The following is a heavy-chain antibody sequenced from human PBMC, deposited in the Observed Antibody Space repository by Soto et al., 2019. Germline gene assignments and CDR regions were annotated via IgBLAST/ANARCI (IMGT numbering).Heavy chain of an antibody. D-gene: IGHD6-13*01. CDR3: ARRIAAAGDFDY. V-gene: IGHV4-34*01. CDR2: INHSGST. Sequence: PSETLSLTCAVYGGSFSGYYWSWIRQPPGKGLEWIGEINHSGSTNYNPSLKSRVTISVDTSKNQFSLKLSSVTAADTAVYYCARRIAAAGDFDYWGQGTLVTVSS. CDR1: GGSFSGYY. J-gene: IGHJ4*02.